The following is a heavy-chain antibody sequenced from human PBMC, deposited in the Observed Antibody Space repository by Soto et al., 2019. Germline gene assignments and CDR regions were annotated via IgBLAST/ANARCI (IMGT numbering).Heavy chain of an antibody. Sequence: SGPPLLNPSQTLTLTCTFSGFALISTVVGLAWIRQPPGRALEWLALIYWDDGKRYSPSLQNRLNITKDTSKNQLVLTMTNVDPVDTATYYCANRPAYDISTGYYPFDYWGQGSLVTVSS. CDR3: ANRPAYDISTGYYPFDY. CDR2: IYWDDGK. J-gene: IGHJ4*02. D-gene: IGHD3-9*01. CDR1: GFALISTVVG. V-gene: IGHV2-5*02.